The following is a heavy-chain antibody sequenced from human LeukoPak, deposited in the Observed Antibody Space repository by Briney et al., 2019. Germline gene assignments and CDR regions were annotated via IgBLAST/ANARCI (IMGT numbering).Heavy chain of an antibody. V-gene: IGHV4-59*12. Sequence: SETLSLTCTVSGGSISSSYWSWIRQPPGKGLEWIGYIYYTGTTNYNPSLKSRVTISVDTSKNQFSLKLSSVTAADTAVYYCARSGHVDAFDIWGQGTMVTVSS. D-gene: IGHD3-10*01. CDR3: ARSGHVDAFDI. CDR1: GGSISSSY. CDR2: IYYTGTT. J-gene: IGHJ3*02.